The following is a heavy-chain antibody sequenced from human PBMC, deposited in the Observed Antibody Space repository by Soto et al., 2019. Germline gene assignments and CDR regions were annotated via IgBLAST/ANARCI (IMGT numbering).Heavy chain of an antibody. CDR1: GGTFGSYA. CDR2: IIPIPGTA. D-gene: IGHD2-2*01. CDR3: ARSQGSSTSLEIYYYYYYGMDV. J-gene: IGHJ6*02. V-gene: IGHV1-69*01. Sequence: QVQLVQSGAEVKKPGSSVKVSCKASGGTFGSYAINWVRQAPGQGLEWMGGIIPIPGTANYAQKFQGRVTIAAEESTRTAYMELSSLRSEDTAVYYCARSQGSSTSLEIYYYYYYGMDVWGQGTTVTVSS.